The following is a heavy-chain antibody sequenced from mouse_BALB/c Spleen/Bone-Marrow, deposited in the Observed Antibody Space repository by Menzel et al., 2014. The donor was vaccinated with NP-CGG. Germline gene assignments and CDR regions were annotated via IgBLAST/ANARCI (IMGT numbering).Heavy chain of an antibody. CDR1: GFNIKDTY. Sequence: VKLQESGAELAKPGASVKLSCTASGFNIKDTYMHWVKQRPEQGLEWIGRIDPANGNTKYDPKFQGKATITADTSSNTAYLQLSSLTSEDTAVYYCASYYYGSSSFAYWGQGTLVTVSA. V-gene: IGHV14-3*02. CDR3: ASYYYGSSSFAY. CDR2: IDPANGNT. D-gene: IGHD1-1*01. J-gene: IGHJ3*01.